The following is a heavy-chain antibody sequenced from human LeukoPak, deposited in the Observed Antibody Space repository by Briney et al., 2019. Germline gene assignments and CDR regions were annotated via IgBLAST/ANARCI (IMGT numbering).Heavy chain of an antibody. CDR1: GFTFSRFW. V-gene: IGHV3-7*05. CDR2: IKQDGSEK. D-gene: IGHD1-26*01. J-gene: IGHJ4*02. CDR3: ARVGKSGSYPFDY. Sequence: TGGSLRLSCAASGFTFSRFWMSWVRQAPGKGLEWVANIKQDGSEKYYVDSVKGRFTISRDNAKNSLYLQMNSLRAGDTAVYYCARVGKSGSYPFDYWGQGSLVTVSS.